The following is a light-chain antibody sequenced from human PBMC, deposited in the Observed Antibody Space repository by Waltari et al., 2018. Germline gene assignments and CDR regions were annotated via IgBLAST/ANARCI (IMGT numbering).Light chain of an antibody. CDR3: QQSSNLPYT. CDR2: DAS. CDR1: QSIATR. J-gene: IGKJ2*01. V-gene: IGKV1-39*01. Sequence: DIQMTQSPSSLSASEGDRVTITCRASQSIATRLNWYQQKPGKAPKVLIFDASTLQTGVPSRFSGSASGTHFTLTISSLQPEDSATYCCQQSSNLPYTFGQGTKLEIK.